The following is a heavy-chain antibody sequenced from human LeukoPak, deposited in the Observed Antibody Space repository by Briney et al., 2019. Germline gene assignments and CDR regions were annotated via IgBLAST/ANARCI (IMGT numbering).Heavy chain of an antibody. J-gene: IGHJ4*02. CDR3: ARGPGPAGGSSGWYYFDY. D-gene: IGHD6-19*01. V-gene: IGHV3-30-3*01. CDR1: GFTFSTYT. CDR2: ISYDGSNK. Sequence: PGGSLRLSCAASGFTFSTYTMHWVRQAPGKGLEWVPLISYDGSNKYYADSVKGRFTISRDNSKNPLYLQMNSLRAEDTAVYYCARGPGPAGGSSGWYYFDYWGQGTLVTVSS.